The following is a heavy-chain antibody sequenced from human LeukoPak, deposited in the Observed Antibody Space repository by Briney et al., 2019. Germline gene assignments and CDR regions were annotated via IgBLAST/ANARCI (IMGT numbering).Heavy chain of an antibody. Sequence: KASETLSLTCTVSGGSISSSSYYWGWTRQPPGKGLEWIGSIYYSGSTYYSPSLKSRVTISVDTSKNQFSLKLSSVTAADTAVYYCARDALAAVAGPEYFDYWGQGTLVTVSS. J-gene: IGHJ4*02. CDR1: GGSISSSSYY. CDR2: IYYSGST. V-gene: IGHV4-39*02. D-gene: IGHD6-19*01. CDR3: ARDALAAVAGPEYFDY.